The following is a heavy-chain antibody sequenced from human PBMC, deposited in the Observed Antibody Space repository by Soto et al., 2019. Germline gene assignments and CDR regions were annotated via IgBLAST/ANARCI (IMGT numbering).Heavy chain of an antibody. CDR1: GFTFSSYA. CDR2: ISYDGSNK. D-gene: IGHD3-3*01. J-gene: IGHJ2*01. CDR3: EREPPVPYYDFWSGYAQKKGDWYFDL. V-gene: IGHV3-30-3*01. Sequence: QVQLVESGGGVVQPGRSLRLSCAASGFTFSSYAMHWVRQAPGKGLEWVAVISYDGSNKYYADSVKGRFTISRDNSKNTLYLQMNSRRAEDKAVYYCEREPPVPYYDFWSGYAQKKGDWYFDLWGRGTLVTVSS.